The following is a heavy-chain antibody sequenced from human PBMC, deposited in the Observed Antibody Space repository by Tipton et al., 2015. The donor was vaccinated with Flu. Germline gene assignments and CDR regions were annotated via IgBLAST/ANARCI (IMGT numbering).Heavy chain of an antibody. CDR2: IYPAGGGT. V-gene: IGHV1-46*01. CDR1: GYTFTNYN. CDR3: ARDRGFGAYTFDY. J-gene: IGHJ4*02. D-gene: IGHD3-10*01. Sequence: QVQLVQSGAEVKKPGASVRISCTASGYTFTNYNMHWVRQAPGQGPEWMGIIYPAGGGTTYAQTFQGRVTLTRDKSTSTVYMELSSLRSEDTAFYYCARDRGFGAYTFDYWGQGALVTVYS.